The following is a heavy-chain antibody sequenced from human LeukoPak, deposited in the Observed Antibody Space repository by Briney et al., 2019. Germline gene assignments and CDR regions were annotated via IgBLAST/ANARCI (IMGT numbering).Heavy chain of an antibody. Sequence: GGSLRLSCAASGFTFSGYSMNWVRQAPGKGLEWVSSISSSSSYIYYADSVKGRFTISRDNAKNSLYLQMKSLRAEDTAVYYCARDPPLIAAAGSRYFQHWGQGTLVTVSS. CDR2: ISSSSSYI. D-gene: IGHD6-13*01. CDR1: GFTFSGYS. CDR3: ARDPPLIAAAGSRYFQH. J-gene: IGHJ1*01. V-gene: IGHV3-21*01.